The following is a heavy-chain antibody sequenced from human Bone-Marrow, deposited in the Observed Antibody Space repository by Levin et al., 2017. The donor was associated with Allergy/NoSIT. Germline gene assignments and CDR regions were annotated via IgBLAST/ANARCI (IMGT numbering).Heavy chain of an antibody. D-gene: IGHD7-27*01. J-gene: IGHJ4*02. CDR1: GFSLSTNRVG. V-gene: IGHV2-5*02. Sequence: VSGPTLVKPTQTLTLTCTFSGFSLSTNRVGVGWIRQPPGKALEWLALLYWDDYKYYSPSLKSRLTITKDTSKNQVVLTMTNMDPLDTATYYCAHHRWRLGPRGGFDYWGQGSLVTVSS. CDR3: AHHRWRLGPRGGFDY. CDR2: LYWDDYK.